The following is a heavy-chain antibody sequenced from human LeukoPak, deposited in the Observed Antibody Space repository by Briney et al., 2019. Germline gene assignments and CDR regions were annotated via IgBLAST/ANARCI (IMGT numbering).Heavy chain of an antibody. Sequence: SETLSLTCAVYGGSFSGYYWSWIRQPPGKGLEWIGEINHSGSTNYNPSLKSRVTISVDTSKNQFSLKLSSVTAAGTAVYYCARLGLYYYDSSGYKYWGQGTLVTVSS. D-gene: IGHD3-22*01. CDR1: GGSFSGYY. V-gene: IGHV4-34*01. CDR2: INHSGST. J-gene: IGHJ4*02. CDR3: ARLGLYYYDSSGYKY.